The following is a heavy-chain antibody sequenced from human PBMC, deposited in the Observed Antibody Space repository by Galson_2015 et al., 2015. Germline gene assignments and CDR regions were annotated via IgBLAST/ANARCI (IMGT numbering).Heavy chain of an antibody. V-gene: IGHV3-23*01. CDR1: GFTFSSYA. D-gene: IGHD3-10*01. Sequence: SLRLSCAASGFTFSSYAMSWVRQAPGKGLEWVSAISGSGGSTYYADSVKGRFTISRDNSKNTLYLQMNSLRAEDTAVYYCARTPPEEDGSGSYYLYYYCMYLWGQGTTVTVSS. CDR2: ISGSGGST. CDR3: ARTPPEEDGSGSYYLYYYCMYL. J-gene: IGHJ6*02.